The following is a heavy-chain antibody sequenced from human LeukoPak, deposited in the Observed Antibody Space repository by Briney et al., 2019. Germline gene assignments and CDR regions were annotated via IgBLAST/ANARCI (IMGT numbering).Heavy chain of an antibody. Sequence: PGRSLRLSCAASGFTFSSYSMNWVRQAPGKGLEGVSYISSSSSSTYYADSVRGRFTISRDNARNSLYLQMNSLTGEDTAVYYCARDPQDIVAVPTALWGQGTTVTVSS. J-gene: IGHJ6*02. CDR1: GFTFSSYS. V-gene: IGHV3-48*01. D-gene: IGHD2-2*01. CDR3: ARDPQDIVAVPTAL. CDR2: ISSSSSST.